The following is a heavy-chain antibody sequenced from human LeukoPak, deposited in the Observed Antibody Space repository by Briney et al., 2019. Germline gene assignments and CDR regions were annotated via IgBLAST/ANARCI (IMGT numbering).Heavy chain of an antibody. J-gene: IGHJ1*01. CDR3: ARDPYNLQTFIAAAGTGYFQH. CDR2: ISSSSSYI. D-gene: IGHD6-13*01. CDR1: GSTFSIYS. Sequence: GGSLRLFCAASGSTFSIYSINWVRQAPGKGREWVSSISSSSSYIYYADSVKGRFTISRDNAKNSLYLQMNSLKAEDTAVYYCARDPYNLQTFIAAAGTGYFQHWGQGTLVTVSS. V-gene: IGHV3-21*04.